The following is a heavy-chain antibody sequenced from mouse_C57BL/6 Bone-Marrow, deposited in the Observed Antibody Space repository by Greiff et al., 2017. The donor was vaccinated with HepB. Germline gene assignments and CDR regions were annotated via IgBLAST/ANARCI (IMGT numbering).Heavy chain of an antibody. D-gene: IGHD1-1*01. CDR2: ISSGGDYI. V-gene: IGHV5-9-1*02. Sequence: EVKLMESGEGLVKPGGSLKLSCAASGFTFSSYAMSWVRQTPEKRLEWVAYISSGGDYIYYADTVKGRFTISRDNARNTLYLQMSSLKSEDTAMYYCTRATIGITTVAFDYWGQGTTLTVSS. CDR3: TRATIGITTVAFDY. CDR1: GFTFSSYA. J-gene: IGHJ2*01.